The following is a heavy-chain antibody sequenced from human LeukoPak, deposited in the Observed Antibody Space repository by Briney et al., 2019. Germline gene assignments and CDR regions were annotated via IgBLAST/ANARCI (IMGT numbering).Heavy chain of an antibody. V-gene: IGHV1-18*01. CDR2: ISAYNGNT. CDR1: GYTFTSYG. D-gene: IGHD6-19*01. CDR3: ARDRGSGWSRYYYYMDV. J-gene: IGHJ6*03. Sequence: ASVTVSCKASGYTFTSYGISWVRQAPGQGLEWMGWISAYNGNTNNAQKLQGRVTMTTDTSTSTAYMELRSLRSDDTAVYYCARDRGSGWSRYYYYMDVWGKGTTVTVSS.